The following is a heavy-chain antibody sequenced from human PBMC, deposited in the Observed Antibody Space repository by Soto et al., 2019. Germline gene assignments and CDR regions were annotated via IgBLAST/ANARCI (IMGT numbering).Heavy chain of an antibody. J-gene: IGHJ6*02. V-gene: IGHV4-30-4*01. D-gene: IGHD1-20*01. Sequence: QVQLQESGPGLVKPSQTLSLTCTVSGGSISSGDYYWSWIRQPPGKGLEWIGYIYYSGSTYYNPSLNSRVTISVDTSKNQFSLKLSSVTAADTAVYYCARQPLYNWNPIRWDYYYGMDVWGQGTTVTVSS. CDR1: GGSISSGDYY. CDR2: IYYSGST. CDR3: ARQPLYNWNPIRWDYYYGMDV.